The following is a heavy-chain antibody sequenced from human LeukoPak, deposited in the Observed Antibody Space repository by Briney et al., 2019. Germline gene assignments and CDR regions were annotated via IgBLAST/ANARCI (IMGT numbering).Heavy chain of an antibody. CDR1: GYTFTGYY. J-gene: IGHJ3*02. Sequence: ASVKVSCKASGYTFTGYYMHWVRQAPGQGLEWMGWINPNSGGTNYAQKFQGRVTMTRDTSISTAYMELSRLRSDDTAVYYCAGEALFRSIDAFDIWGQGTMVTVSS. CDR2: INPNSGGT. V-gene: IGHV1-2*02. CDR3: AGEALFRSIDAFDI.